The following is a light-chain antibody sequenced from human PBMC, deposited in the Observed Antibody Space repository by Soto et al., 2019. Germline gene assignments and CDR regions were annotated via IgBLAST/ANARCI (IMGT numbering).Light chain of an antibody. CDR2: VTS. J-gene: IGKJ1*01. Sequence: DIQMTQSPSSVSASVGDRVTISCRTSQDVSGRLAWYQQKLGTAPSLLIYVTSTLESGVPSRFSGSGSGTQFTLTISILHPDDFATYYCQQYHSYPWTFGQGTKVDI. V-gene: IGKV1-12*01. CDR1: QDVSGR. CDR3: QQYHSYPWT.